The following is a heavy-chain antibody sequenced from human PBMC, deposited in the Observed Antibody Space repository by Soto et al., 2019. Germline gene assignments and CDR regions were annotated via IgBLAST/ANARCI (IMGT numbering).Heavy chain of an antibody. V-gene: IGHV3-23*01. CDR1: GFTFNTFG. CDR3: AKDQDSSFRPAAGTDF. J-gene: IGHJ4*02. Sequence: EVQVLESGGGLVQPGGSLRLSCAASGFTFNTFGMNWVRQAPGKGLEWVSAISGSGRSTYYADSVKGRFTISRDNSKNMVYLQMNSLRVDDTAVYYCAKDQDSSFRPAAGTDFWGQGTLVTVSS. CDR2: ISGSGRST. D-gene: IGHD6-13*01.